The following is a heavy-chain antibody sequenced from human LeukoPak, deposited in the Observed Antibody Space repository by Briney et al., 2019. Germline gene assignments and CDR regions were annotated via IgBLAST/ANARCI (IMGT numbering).Heavy chain of an antibody. CDR1: GFTFSTYA. CDR3: PRGLVSVGLYFDY. J-gene: IGHJ4*02. CDR2: ISYDGSNK. V-gene: IGHV3-30-3*01. D-gene: IGHD2-2*01. Sequence: GGSLRLSCAASGFTFSTYAMHWVRQAPGKGLEWVAVISYDGSNKYYADSVKGRFTISRDNSKSTLYLQMNSLRPEDTAVYYCPRGLVSVGLYFDYWGQGTLVTVSS.